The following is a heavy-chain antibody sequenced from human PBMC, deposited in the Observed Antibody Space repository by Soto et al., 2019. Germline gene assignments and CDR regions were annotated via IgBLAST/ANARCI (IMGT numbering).Heavy chain of an antibody. CDR1: GGSISGTTYY. V-gene: IGHV4-39*01. Sequence: SETLSLTCTVSGGSISGTTYYWGWIRQPPGKGLECIGSILYSGKTHYNPSLKSRVTIAVDTSKNQFSLKMTSVTAADTAVYYCARQSNDEADSGSFYRHFDYWSQGTLVTVSS. CDR2: ILYSGKT. J-gene: IGHJ4*02. CDR3: ARQSNDEADSGSFYRHFDY. D-gene: IGHD1-26*01.